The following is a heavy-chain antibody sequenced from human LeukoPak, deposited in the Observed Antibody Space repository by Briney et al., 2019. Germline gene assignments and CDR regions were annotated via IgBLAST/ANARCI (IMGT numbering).Heavy chain of an antibody. V-gene: IGHV4-4*07. J-gene: IGHJ4*02. CDR1: GASISSYY. D-gene: IGHD1-26*01. CDR3: AEGSYYNY. CDR2: IYTSGST. Sequence: SSQTLSLTCTVSGASISSYYSRWIRQPAGKGLEWIGRIYTSGSTNYNPSLKSRVTMSVDTSKNQFSLKLSSVTAADTAVYYCAEGSYYNYWGQGTLVTVSS.